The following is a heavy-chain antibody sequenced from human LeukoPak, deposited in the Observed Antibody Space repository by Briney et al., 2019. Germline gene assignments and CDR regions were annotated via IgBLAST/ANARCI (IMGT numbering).Heavy chain of an antibody. CDR3: AELGITMIGGV. Sequence: GRSLRLPCAASGFTFSSYAMHWVRQAPGKGLEWVAVISYDGSNKKYGDSVKGRFTISRDNSKNTLDLQMNSLRAEDTAVYYCAELGITMIGGVWGKGTTVTISS. CDR2: ISYDGSNK. CDR1: GFTFSSYA. V-gene: IGHV3-30*04. D-gene: IGHD3-10*02. J-gene: IGHJ6*04.